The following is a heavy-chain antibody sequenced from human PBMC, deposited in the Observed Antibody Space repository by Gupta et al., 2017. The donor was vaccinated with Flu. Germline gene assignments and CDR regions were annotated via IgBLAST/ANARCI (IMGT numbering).Heavy chain of an antibody. Sequence: QASGKGLEWVSLSGVRLISYTKAYAAWVKSRSNNAKDSSSLPAFLHMNGLKAVDTGVYYCTRDRGADNWFDSWGQGTLVTVSS. D-gene: IGHD3-10*01. CDR2: SGVRLISYTK. V-gene: IGHV3-73*01. CDR3: TRDRGADNWFDS. J-gene: IGHJ5*01.